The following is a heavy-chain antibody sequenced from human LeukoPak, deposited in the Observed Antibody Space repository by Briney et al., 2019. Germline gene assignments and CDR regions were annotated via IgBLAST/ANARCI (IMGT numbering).Heavy chain of an antibody. CDR3: ARGRMAVAGTNWFDP. J-gene: IGHJ5*02. CDR1: GGSISSSIYY. V-gene: IGHV4-39*01. D-gene: IGHD6-19*01. Sequence: SETLSLTCTVSGGSISSSIYYWGWIRQPPGKGLEWIGSIYYSGSIYYNPSLKSRVTISVDTSKNQFSLKLSSVTAADTAVYYCARGRMAVAGTNWFDPWGQGTLSPSPQ. CDR2: IYYSGSI.